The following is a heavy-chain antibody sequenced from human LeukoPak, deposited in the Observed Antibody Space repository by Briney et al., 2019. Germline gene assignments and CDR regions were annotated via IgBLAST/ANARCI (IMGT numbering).Heavy chain of an antibody. CDR1: GGTFSSYA. J-gene: IGHJ4*02. V-gene: IGHV1-69*01. Sequence: SVKVSCKASGGTFSSYAISWVRQAPGQGLEWMGGIIPNFGTANYAQKFQGRVTITADESTSTAYMELSSLRSEDTAVYYCARKTTVTTFFDYWGQGTLVTVSS. D-gene: IGHD4-17*01. CDR3: ARKTTVTTFFDY. CDR2: IIPNFGTA.